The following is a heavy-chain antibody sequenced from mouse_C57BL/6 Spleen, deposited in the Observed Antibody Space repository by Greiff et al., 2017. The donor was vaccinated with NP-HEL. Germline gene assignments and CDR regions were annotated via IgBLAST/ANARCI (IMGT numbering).Heavy chain of an antibody. D-gene: IGHD1-1*01. V-gene: IGHV1-22*01. CDR3: ARSEYYGSSYDFDD. J-gene: IGHJ2*01. Sequence: EVQLQQSGPELVKPGASVKMSCKASGYTFTDYNMHWVKQSHGKGLEWIGYINPYNGGTSYNQQFKDKATLTVNKSSSTAYMELRSLTSEDSAVYYCARSEYYGSSYDFDDWGQGTTLTVSS. CDR2: INPYNGGT. CDR1: GYTFTDYN.